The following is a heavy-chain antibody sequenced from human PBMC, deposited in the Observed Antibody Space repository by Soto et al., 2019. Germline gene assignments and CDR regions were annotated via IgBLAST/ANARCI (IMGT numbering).Heavy chain of an antibody. CDR2: IIPIFGTA. V-gene: IGHV1-69*13. CDR3: ARGAPYGSGPDY. D-gene: IGHD3-10*01. CDR1: GGTFSSYA. J-gene: IGHJ4*02. Sequence: SVKVSCKASGGTFSSYAISWVRQAPGQGLEWMGGIIPIFGTANYAQKFQGGVTITADESTSTAYMELSSLRSDDTAVYYCARGAPYGSGPDYWGQGTLVTVSS.